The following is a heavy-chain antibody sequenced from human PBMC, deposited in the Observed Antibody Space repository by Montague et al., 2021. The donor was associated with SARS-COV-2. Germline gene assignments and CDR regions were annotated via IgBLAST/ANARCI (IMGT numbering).Heavy chain of an antibody. Sequence: SETLSLTCAVHGTSSSGYYWNWIRQPPGKGLEWIGEINHGGSTKYSPSLKSRLTISADTSKNQFSLKLTSVAAADTAVYYCARLRDGVVPSPILGVGPYYSYYYMDVWGRGTRSPSP. CDR1: GTSSSGYY. CDR3: ARLRDGVVPSPILGVGPYYSYYYMDV. D-gene: IGHD3-10*01. V-gene: IGHV4-34*01. J-gene: IGHJ6*03. CDR2: INHGGST.